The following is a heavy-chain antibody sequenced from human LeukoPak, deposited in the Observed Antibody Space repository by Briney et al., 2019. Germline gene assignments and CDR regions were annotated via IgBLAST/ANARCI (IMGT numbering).Heavy chain of an antibody. V-gene: IGHV4-59*01. Sequence: SGALSLTRSVSGDSISGSYWGWVRPPPGEGLEWIGFIFYSGNTNYNPSFKSRVTISIDTSKNQCSLKLGSVTAADTAVYYCARAYCSSTSCYPGLFNSWGQGTRVTVSS. D-gene: IGHD2-2*01. CDR2: IFYSGNT. CDR3: ARAYCSSTSCYPGLFNS. J-gene: IGHJ4*02. CDR1: GDSISGSY.